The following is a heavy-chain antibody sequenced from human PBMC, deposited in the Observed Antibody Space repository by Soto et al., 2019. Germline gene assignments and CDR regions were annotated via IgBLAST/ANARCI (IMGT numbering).Heavy chain of an antibody. Sequence: WSLRLSCAASGFTFSSYSMNWVRQAPGKGLEWVSSISSSSSYIYYADSVKGRFTISRDNAQNSLYLQMNSLRAEDTAVYYCARFLPSSSQDYGGQGTLVTFSS. D-gene: IGHD6-6*01. CDR2: ISSSSSYI. CDR1: GFTFSSYS. V-gene: IGHV3-21*01. J-gene: IGHJ4*02. CDR3: ARFLPSSSQDY.